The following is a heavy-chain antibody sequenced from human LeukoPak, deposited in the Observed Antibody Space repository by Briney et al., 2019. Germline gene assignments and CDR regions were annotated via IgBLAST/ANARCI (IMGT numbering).Heavy chain of an antibody. CDR2: ISAYNGNT. Sequence: VASVKVSCKASGYTFTSYGISWVRQAPGQGLEWMGWISAYNGNTNYAQKLQGRVTMITDTSTSTAYMELRSLRSDDTAVYYCARDTHCGGSCYSYDYWGQGTLVTVSS. CDR3: ARDTHCGGSCYSYDY. J-gene: IGHJ4*02. D-gene: IGHD2-15*01. V-gene: IGHV1-18*01. CDR1: GYTFTSYG.